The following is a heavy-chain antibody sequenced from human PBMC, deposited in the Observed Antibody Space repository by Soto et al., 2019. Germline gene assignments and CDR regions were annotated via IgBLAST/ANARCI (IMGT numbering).Heavy chain of an antibody. V-gene: IGHV4-34*01. CDR2: INHSGST. D-gene: IGHD3-3*01. CDR1: GGSFSCYY. J-gene: IGHJ5*02. Sequence: SETLSLTCAVYGGSFSCYYWSWISQPPGKGLEWIGEINHSGSTNSNPSLKSRVTISVDTSKNQFSLKLRSVTAADTAVYYCARPNRGSYDFCSGGLYNWFDPWGQGTLVT. CDR3: ARPNRGSYDFCSGGLYNWFDP.